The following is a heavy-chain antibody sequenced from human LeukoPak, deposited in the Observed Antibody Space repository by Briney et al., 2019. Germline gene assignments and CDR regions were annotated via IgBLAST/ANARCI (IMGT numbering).Heavy chain of an antibody. D-gene: IGHD3-22*01. Sequence: GGSLRLSCTGSGFTFGDYVMSWFRQAPGKGLEWVGFIRSKPYGGTTEYAASVKGRFTISRDDSKNIAYLQMNSLKTEDTAVFCCTRTGDYYDSSTYYYGLDYWGQGTLVTVSS. CDR1: GFTFGDYV. V-gene: IGHV3-49*03. CDR2: IRSKPYGGTT. J-gene: IGHJ4*02. CDR3: TRTGDYYDSSTYYYGLDY.